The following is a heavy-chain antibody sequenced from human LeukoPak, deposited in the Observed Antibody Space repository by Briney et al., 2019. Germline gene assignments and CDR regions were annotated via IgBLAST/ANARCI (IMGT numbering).Heavy chain of an antibody. CDR1: GYTFTSYG. J-gene: IGHJ3*02. CDR2: ISAYNGNT. D-gene: IGHD3-10*01. V-gene: IGHV1-18*01. Sequence: ASVKVSCKASGYTFTSYGISWVRQAPGQGLEWMGWISAYNGNTNYAQKLQGRVTMTTDTSTSTAYMELRSLRSDDTAVYYCARDPVVRGVPPHAFDIWGQGTMVTVSS. CDR3: ARDPVVRGVPPHAFDI.